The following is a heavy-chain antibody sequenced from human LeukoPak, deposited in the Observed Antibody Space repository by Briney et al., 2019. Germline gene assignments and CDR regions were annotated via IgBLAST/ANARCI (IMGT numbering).Heavy chain of an antibody. J-gene: IGHJ4*02. CDR2: IKEDGTVK. D-gene: IGHD2-21*01. CDR3: ARYLFAYIAFDY. Sequence: GGSLRLSCTDSGFTLSNNWMSWVRQAPGKGLEWVADIKEDGTVKAYADSVRGRFAISRDNAKNSLYLQMNSLRAEDTAVYYCARYLFAYIAFDYWGQGTLVTVSS. CDR1: GFTLSNNW. V-gene: IGHV3-7*03.